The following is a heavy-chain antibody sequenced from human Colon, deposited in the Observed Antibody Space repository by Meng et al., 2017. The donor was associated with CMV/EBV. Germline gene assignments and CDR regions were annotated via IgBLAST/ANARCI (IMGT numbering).Heavy chain of an antibody. CDR3: TRDVNWEFFDY. J-gene: IGHJ4*02. Sequence: ETLSLTCAASGFTFSSYVMHWVRQAPGKGLVWVSRISHDGTVTTYADSVKGRFTISRDNAQNTLYLQMNSLRAEDTAVYYCTRDVNWEFFDYWGQGTLGTVSS. CDR2: ISHDGTVT. D-gene: IGHD7-27*01. V-gene: IGHV3-74*01. CDR1: GFTFSSYV.